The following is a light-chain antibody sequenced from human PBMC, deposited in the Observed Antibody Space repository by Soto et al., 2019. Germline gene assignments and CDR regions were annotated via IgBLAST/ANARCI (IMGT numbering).Light chain of an antibody. CDR3: CSYTGTFYV. V-gene: IGLV2-11*01. Sequence: QSVLTQPRSVSGSPGQSVTISCTGTSSDFGGYNYVSWYQHHPGKAPKLMIYDVSERPSGVPDRFSGSKSGNTASLTISGLQDEDEADYCCCSYTGTFYVFGTGTKVTVL. CDR1: SSDFGGYNY. CDR2: DVS. J-gene: IGLJ1*01.